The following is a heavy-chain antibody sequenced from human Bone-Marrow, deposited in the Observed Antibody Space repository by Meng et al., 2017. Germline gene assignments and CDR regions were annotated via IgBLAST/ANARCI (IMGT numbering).Heavy chain of an antibody. Sequence: HLQLWGAGRLTPSETPSPTAAVYGGSFVGNYWSWTRQPPGKGLEWIGEINQSGSTNYNPSLKSRVTISVDTSKNQFSLKLSSVTAADTAVYYCARLAYDSSGYWFDYWGQGTLVTVSS. CDR3: ARLAYDSSGYWFDY. CDR1: GGSFVGNY. D-gene: IGHD3-22*01. CDR2: INQSGST. J-gene: IGHJ4*02. V-gene: IGHV4-34*01.